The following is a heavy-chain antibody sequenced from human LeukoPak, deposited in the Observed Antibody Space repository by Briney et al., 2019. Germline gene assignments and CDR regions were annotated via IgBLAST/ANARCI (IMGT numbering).Heavy chain of an antibody. Sequence: SQTLSLTCTVSGDSISSGDYYWSWIRQPPGKGLEWIGYIYYSGSTYYNPSLKSRVTIPVDTSKNQFSLKLSSVTAADTAVYYCARETYYYDSSGYYSNDAFDIWGQGTMVTVSS. J-gene: IGHJ3*02. V-gene: IGHV4-30-4*01. CDR3: ARETYYYDSSGYYSNDAFDI. CDR2: IYYSGST. D-gene: IGHD3-22*01. CDR1: GDSISSGDYY.